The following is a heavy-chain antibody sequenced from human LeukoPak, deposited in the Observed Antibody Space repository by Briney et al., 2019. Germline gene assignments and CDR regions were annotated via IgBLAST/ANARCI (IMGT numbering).Heavy chain of an antibody. J-gene: IGHJ4*02. Sequence: SETLSLTCAVSGGSFSGYYWRWIRQPPGKGLEWTGEINHSGSTNYNPSLKSRVTISVDTSKNQFSLKLSSVTAADTAVYYCARGGWPDSSGYPVDYWGQGTLVTVSS. CDR3: ARGGWPDSSGYPVDY. CDR2: INHSGST. V-gene: IGHV4-34*01. CDR1: GGSFSGYY. D-gene: IGHD3-22*01.